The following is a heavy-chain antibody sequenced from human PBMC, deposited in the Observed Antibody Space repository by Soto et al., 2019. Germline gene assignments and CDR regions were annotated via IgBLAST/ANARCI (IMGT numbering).Heavy chain of an antibody. CDR1: GLTFSSYG. J-gene: IGHJ3*02. Sequence: PGGSLRLSCAASGLTFSSYGMHWVRQAPGKGLEWVAVIWYDGSNKYYADSVKGRFTISRDNSKNTLYLQMNSLRAEDTAVYYCARERRFLEWLSPTSSAFDIWGQGTMVTVSS. CDR2: IWYDGSNK. D-gene: IGHD3-3*01. V-gene: IGHV3-33*01. CDR3: ARERRFLEWLSPTSSAFDI.